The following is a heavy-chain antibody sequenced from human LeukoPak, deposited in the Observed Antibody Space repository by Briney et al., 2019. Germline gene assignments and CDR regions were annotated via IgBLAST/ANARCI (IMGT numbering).Heavy chain of an antibody. V-gene: IGHV5-51*01. J-gene: IGHJ4*02. CDR1: GYSFTSYW. CDR2: IYPGDSDT. Sequence: GESLKISCKGSGYSFTSYWIGWVRQMPGKGLEWMGIIYPGDSDTRYSPSFQGQVTISADKSISTAYLQWSSLKASATAMSYCATANDIAAAVYFDYWGQGTLVTVSS. CDR3: ATANDIAAAVYFDY. D-gene: IGHD6-13*01.